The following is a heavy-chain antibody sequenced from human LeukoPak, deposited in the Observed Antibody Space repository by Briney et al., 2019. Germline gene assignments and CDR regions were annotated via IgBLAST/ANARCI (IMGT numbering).Heavy chain of an antibody. CDR1: GFTFSSYA. Sequence: GGSLRLSCAASGFTFSSYAMSWVRQAPGKGPEWVSGINWNGGSTGYADSVKGRFTISRDNAKNSLYLQMNSLRAEDTALYHCARNSPLDAFDIWGQGTMVTVSS. V-gene: IGHV3-20*01. J-gene: IGHJ3*02. CDR2: INWNGGST. CDR3: ARNSPLDAFDI.